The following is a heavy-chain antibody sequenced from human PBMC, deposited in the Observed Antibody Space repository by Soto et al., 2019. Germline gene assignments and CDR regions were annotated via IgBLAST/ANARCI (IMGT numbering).Heavy chain of an antibody. D-gene: IGHD3-16*02. CDR1: EFTFTYAW. CDR2: IKSKTDGGTT. J-gene: IGHJ4*02. V-gene: IGHV3-15*01. CDR3: TSLYYGH. Sequence: GGSLRLSCAPSEFTFTYAWMSWVRQAPGTGLEWVGRIKSKTDGGTTDYAAPVKGRFTISRDESQNTLYLQMNSLKTEDTAVYYCTSLYYGHWGQGTLVTVSS.